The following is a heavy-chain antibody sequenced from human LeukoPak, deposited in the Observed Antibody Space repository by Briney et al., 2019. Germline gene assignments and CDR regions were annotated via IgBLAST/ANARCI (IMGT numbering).Heavy chain of an antibody. D-gene: IGHD6-6*01. J-gene: IGHJ4*02. V-gene: IGHV3-7*01. CDR3: ARGPNSNWSGLDF. Sequence: GGSLRLSCAASGFTFSSYWMNWARQAPGKGLEWVASINHNGNVNYYVDSVKGRFTISRDNAKNTLYLQVNNLRAEDTAVYYCARGPNSNWSGLDFWGQGTLLTVSS. CDR2: INHNGNVN. CDR1: GFTFSSYW.